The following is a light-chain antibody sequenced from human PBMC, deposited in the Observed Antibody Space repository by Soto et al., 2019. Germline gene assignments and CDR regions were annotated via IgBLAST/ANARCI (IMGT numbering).Light chain of an antibody. V-gene: IGKV1-5*03. CDR2: KAS. CDR1: QNIGSW. CDR3: QQYSSYWT. J-gene: IGKJ1*01. Sequence: DFQMTQSPSTLSASVGDRVTITCRASQNIGSWLAWYQQKPGKAPKLLIYKASSLQSGVPSTFRGSGSGTEFTLTISSLQPDDFATYYCQQYSSYWTFGQGTKVEIK.